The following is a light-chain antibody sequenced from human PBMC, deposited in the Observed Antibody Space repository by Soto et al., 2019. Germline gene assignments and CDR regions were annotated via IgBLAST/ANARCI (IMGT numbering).Light chain of an antibody. V-gene: IGLV7-46*01. CDR2: DTS. Sequence: QAVVTQEPSLTVSPGGTVTLTCDSSTGTVTSGHYPYWFQQKPGQAPRTLIFDTSNKHSWTPAQFSGSLLGGKAALTLSGAQPEDEAEHYYLLSYSGARVFGGGTKLTVL. CDR1: TGTVTSGHY. CDR3: LLSYSGARV. J-gene: IGLJ3*02.